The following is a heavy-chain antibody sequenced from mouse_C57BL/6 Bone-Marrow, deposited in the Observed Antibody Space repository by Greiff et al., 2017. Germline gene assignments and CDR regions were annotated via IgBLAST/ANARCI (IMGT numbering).Heavy chain of an antibody. CDR1: GYAFTNYL. V-gene: IGHV1-54*01. J-gene: IGHJ1*03. Sequence: QVQLQQSGAELVRPGTSVKVSCKASGYAFTNYLIEWVKQRPGQGLEWIGVIIPGSGGTNYNEKFKGKATLTADKSSSTAYMQLSSLTSEDSAVYFCARWGWLLYWYFDVWGTGTTVTVSS. D-gene: IGHD2-3*01. CDR3: ARWGWLLYWYFDV. CDR2: IIPGSGGT.